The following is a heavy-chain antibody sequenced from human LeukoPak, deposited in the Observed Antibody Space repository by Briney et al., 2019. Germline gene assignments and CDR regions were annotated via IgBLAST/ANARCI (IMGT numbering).Heavy chain of an antibody. CDR1: GFTFSSYA. D-gene: IGHD6-19*01. Sequence: SGGSLRLSCAASGFTFSSYAMSWVRQAPGKGLEWVSAISGSGGSTYYADSVKGRFTISRDNPKNTLYLQMNSLRAEDTAVYYCAIAVAAANYFDYWGQGTLVTVSS. J-gene: IGHJ4*02. CDR3: AIAVAAANYFDY. V-gene: IGHV3-23*01. CDR2: ISGSGGST.